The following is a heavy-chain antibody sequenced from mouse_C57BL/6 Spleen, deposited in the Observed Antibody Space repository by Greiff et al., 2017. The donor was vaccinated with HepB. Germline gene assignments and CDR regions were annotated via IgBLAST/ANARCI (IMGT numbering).Heavy chain of an antibody. V-gene: IGHV5-4*03. D-gene: IGHD2-4*01. Sequence: DVMLVESGGGLVKPGGSLKLSCAASGFTFSSYAMSGVRQTPEKRLEWVATISDGGSYTYYPDNVKGRFTISRDNAKNNLYLQMSNLKSEDTAMYYCARGDYFAYWGQGTLVTVSA. CDR1: GFTFSSYA. CDR3: ARGDYFAY. J-gene: IGHJ3*01. CDR2: ISDGGSYT.